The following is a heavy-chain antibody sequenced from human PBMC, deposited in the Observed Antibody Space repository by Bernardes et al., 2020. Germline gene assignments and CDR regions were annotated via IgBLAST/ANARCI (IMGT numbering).Heavy chain of an antibody. J-gene: IGHJ4*02. CDR1: GFPLSTSGMC. V-gene: IGHV2-70*01. Sequence: SGPTLVKPTQTLTLTCTFSGFPLSTSGMCVSWIRQPPGKALEWLALIGWNDDPYYSTSLQTRLTISKDTSKNQVVLTMTYMDPVDTATYYCARTADDYGDYVWDYCRQGTLVTVSS. D-gene: IGHD4-17*01. CDR2: IGWNDDP. CDR3: ARTADDYGDYVWDY.